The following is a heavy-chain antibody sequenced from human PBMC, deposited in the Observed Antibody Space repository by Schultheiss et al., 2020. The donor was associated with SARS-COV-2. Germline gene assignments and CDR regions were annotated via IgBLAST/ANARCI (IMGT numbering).Heavy chain of an antibody. D-gene: IGHD3-3*01. CDR2: FDPVDGET. CDR1: GYTLTELS. J-gene: IGHJ5*02. V-gene: IGHV1-24*01. Sequence: ASVKVSCKVSGYTLTELSMHWVRQAPGKGLEWMGGFDPVDGETIYAQKFQGRVTMTEDTSTDTAYMELSSLRSEDTAVYYCATAATDDPTPNWFDPWGQGTLVTVSS. CDR3: ATAATDDPTPNWFDP.